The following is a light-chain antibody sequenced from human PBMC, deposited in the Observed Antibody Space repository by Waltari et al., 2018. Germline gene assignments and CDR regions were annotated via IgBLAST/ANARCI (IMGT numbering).Light chain of an antibody. Sequence: EIVLTQSPGTLSLSPGERATLSCRASQSVASSYLAWYQQKPGQAPSLLIYGASSRATGIPDRSSGSGSWTEFTLTISRLEPEDFAVYYCQHFGSSPYTFGQGSKLEIK. CDR2: GAS. J-gene: IGKJ2*01. CDR1: QSVASSY. CDR3: QHFGSSPYT. V-gene: IGKV3-20*01.